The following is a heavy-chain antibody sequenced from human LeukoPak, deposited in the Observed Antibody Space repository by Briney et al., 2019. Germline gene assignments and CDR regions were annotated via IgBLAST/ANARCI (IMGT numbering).Heavy chain of an antibody. J-gene: IGHJ5*02. CDR2: IHPNSGCT. V-gene: IGHV1-2*02. Sequence: ASVKLSCKASGYTFTGYYMHWVRQAPGQGREWRGKIHPNSGCTNYAEMFQARVTMTRDTSISTAYMELRRLRSDDTAVDYCARPYFSGGSCPYWFDPWGQGTLVTVSS. CDR3: ARPYFSGGSCPYWFDP. D-gene: IGHD2-15*01. CDR1: GYTFTGYY.